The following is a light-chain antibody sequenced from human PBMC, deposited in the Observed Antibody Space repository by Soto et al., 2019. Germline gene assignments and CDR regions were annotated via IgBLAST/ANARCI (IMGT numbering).Light chain of an antibody. Sequence: QSVLTQPRSVSGSPGQSVTISCTRTSNYVSWYQQHPGQAPKLMIYDVNKRPSGVPDRFSGSKSGNTASLTISGLQAEDEADYYCCSFAGSYTSYVFGAGTRSPS. V-gene: IGLV2-11*01. J-gene: IGLJ1*01. CDR2: DVN. CDR3: CSFAGSYTSYV. CDR1: SNY.